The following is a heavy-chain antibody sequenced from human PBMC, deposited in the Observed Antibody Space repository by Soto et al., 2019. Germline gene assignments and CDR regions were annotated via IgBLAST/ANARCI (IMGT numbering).Heavy chain of an antibody. CDR3: AKDRQPDGIWSIDY. V-gene: IGHV3-23*01. J-gene: IGHJ4*02. CDR2: IVASNSRT. Sequence: GGSLRLSCAASGFTLSTYSMTWVRQAPGKGLEWVSSIVASNSRTDYADSVKGRFTISRDNSQNMLFLQMNSLRAEDTAVYYCAKDRQPDGIWSIDYWGQGTLVTVSS. CDR1: GFTLSTYS. D-gene: IGHD3-3*01.